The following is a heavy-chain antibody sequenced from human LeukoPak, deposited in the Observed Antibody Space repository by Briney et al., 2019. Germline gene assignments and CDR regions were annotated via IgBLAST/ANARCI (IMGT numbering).Heavy chain of an antibody. J-gene: IGHJ4*02. CDR1: GGSISSYY. D-gene: IGHD3-10*01. CDR3: ARRGSGKYFDY. V-gene: IGHV4-59*08. Sequence: PSETLSLTYTVSGGSISSYYWSWIRQPPGKGLEWIGYIYYSGSTNYNPSLKSRVTISLGTSKNQFSLKLSSVTAADTAVYYCARRGSGKYFDYWGQGTLVTVSS. CDR2: IYYSGST.